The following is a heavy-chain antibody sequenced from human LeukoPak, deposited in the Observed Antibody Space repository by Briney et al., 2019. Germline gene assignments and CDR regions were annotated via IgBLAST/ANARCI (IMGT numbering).Heavy chain of an antibody. Sequence: SVKVSCKASGGTFSSYAISWVRQAPGQGLEWMGGIIPIFGTANYAQKFQGRVTITADKSTSTAYMELSSLRSDDTAVYYCARDSAPGDTYGLLGIDSWGQGTLVTVSS. CDR2: IIPIFGTA. V-gene: IGHV1-69*06. D-gene: IGHD5-18*01. CDR1: GGTFSSYA. CDR3: ARDSAPGDTYGLLGIDS. J-gene: IGHJ4*02.